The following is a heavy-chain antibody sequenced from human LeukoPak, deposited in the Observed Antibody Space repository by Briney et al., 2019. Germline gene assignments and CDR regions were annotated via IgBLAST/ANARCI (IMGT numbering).Heavy chain of an antibody. Sequence: GASVKVSCKASGGTFSSYAISWVRQAPGQGLEWMGGIIPIFGTANYAQKFQGRVTITTDESTSTAYMELSSLRSEDTAVYYCARDPSQYSSFPRGAFDIWGQGTMVTVSS. V-gene: IGHV1-69*05. D-gene: IGHD6-6*01. CDR3: ARDPSQYSSFPRGAFDI. J-gene: IGHJ3*02. CDR2: IIPIFGTA. CDR1: GGTFSSYA.